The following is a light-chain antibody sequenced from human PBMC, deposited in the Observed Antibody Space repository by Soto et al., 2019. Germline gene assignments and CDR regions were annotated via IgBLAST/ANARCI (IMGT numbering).Light chain of an antibody. J-gene: IGLJ1*01. CDR3: SSYAGSNNV. V-gene: IGLV2-8*01. CDR1: SSDIGSYVF. CDR2: EVT. Sequence: QSALTQPPSASGSPGQSVAISCTGTSSDIGSYVFVSWYQQHPGKAPKLLIYEVTKRPSGVPDRFSGSKSGNTASLTVSGLQAEDEADYYCSSYAGSNNVFGTGTKVTVL.